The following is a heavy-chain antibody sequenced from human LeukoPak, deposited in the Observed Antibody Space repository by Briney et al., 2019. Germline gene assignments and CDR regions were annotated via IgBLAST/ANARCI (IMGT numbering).Heavy chain of an antibody. Sequence: PGRSLRLSCTTSGFTFGEYRMNWVRQAPGKGLEWVGVIRGKASGGTTDYAASVKGRFTISRDDSKSIAYLQMSSLKIEDTAVYYCARDLGTTETGDDYWGQGTLVTVSS. CDR2: IRGKASGGTT. CDR3: ARDLGTTETGDDY. D-gene: IGHD4-17*01. CDR1: GFTFGEYR. V-gene: IGHV3-49*04. J-gene: IGHJ4*02.